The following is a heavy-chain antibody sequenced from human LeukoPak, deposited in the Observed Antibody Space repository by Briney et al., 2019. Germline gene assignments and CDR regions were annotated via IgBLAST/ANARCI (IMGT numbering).Heavy chain of an antibody. J-gene: IGHJ5*02. Sequence: GGSLRLSCAASGFTFDDYAMHWVRQAPGKGLEWVSGISWNSGSIGYADSVKGRFTISRDNSKNTLYLQMNSLRAEDTAVYYCAKGHLTWFDPWGQGTLVTVSS. CDR1: GFTFDDYA. CDR3: AKGHLTWFDP. V-gene: IGHV3-9*01. CDR2: ISWNSGSI. D-gene: IGHD7-27*01.